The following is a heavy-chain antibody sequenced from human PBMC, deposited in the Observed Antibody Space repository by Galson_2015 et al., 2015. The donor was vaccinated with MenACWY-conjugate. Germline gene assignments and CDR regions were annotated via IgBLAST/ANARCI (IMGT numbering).Heavy chain of an antibody. CDR3: ARHPPGGRGMDV. CDR1: GYSFTTYW. Sequence: QSGAEVKKPGESLKISCKGSGYSFTTYWIAWVRQLPGKGLEWRGLISPGDSNTRYSPAFQGQVTISADKSISTAYLQWNSLQASDTTMYYCARHPPGGRGMDVWGQGTTVTVSS. D-gene: IGHD1-26*01. CDR2: ISPGDSNT. J-gene: IGHJ6*02. V-gene: IGHV5-51*01.